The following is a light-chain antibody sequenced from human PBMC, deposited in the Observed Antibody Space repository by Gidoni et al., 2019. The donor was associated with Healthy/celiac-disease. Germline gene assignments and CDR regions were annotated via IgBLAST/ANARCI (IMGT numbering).Light chain of an antibody. V-gene: IGLV1-44*01. J-gene: IGLJ2*01. CDR3: AAWDDSLNGHVV. CDR1: SSNIGSNT. CDR2: SNN. Sequence: QSVLTQPHSASGTPGQRVTISCSGSSSNIGSNTVNWYQQLPGTAPKLLIYSNNQRPSGVPDRCSGSNSGTSASLATSGLQSEDEADYYCAAWDDSLNGHVVFGGGTKLTVL.